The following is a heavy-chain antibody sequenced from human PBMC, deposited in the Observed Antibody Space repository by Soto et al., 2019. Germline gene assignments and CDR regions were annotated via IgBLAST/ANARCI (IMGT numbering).Heavy chain of an antibody. J-gene: IGHJ4*02. CDR3: ARGRLVPAVNFDY. CDR2: IYHSGTS. V-gene: IGHV4-30-2*01. CDR1: GDSLSSGGFS. Sequence: SETLSLTCAVAGDSLSSGGFSWSWIRQPPGKGLEWIGYIYHSGTSFYNPSLKSRVTISVDGSKNQFSLKVKSVTAADTAVYYCARGRLVPAVNFDYWGLGTLVTVSS. D-gene: IGHD2-2*01.